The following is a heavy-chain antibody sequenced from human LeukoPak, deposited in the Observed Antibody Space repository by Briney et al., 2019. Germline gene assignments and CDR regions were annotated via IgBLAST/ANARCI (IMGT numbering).Heavy chain of an antibody. CDR2: ISASGST. CDR1: GGSISSYY. CDR3: ARTVGARPFYFDH. D-gene: IGHD1-26*01. Sequence: SETLSLTCTVSGGSISSYYWSWIRQPAGEGLEWIGRISASGSTNYNPSLKSRVTMSLDTSKNQFSLKLSSVTAADTAVYYCARTVGARPFYFDHWGHGTLVTVSS. V-gene: IGHV4-4*07. J-gene: IGHJ4*01.